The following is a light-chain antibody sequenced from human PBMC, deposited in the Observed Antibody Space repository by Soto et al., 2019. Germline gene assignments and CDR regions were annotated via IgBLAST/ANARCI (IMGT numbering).Light chain of an antibody. Sequence: QSALTQPASVSKSPGQSITIPCTGTSSDVGGYKYVSWYQQHPGKAPKLMIYDVSNRPSGVSNRFSGSKSGNTASLTISGLQAEDEADYYCSSYTSSSTYVFGTGTKVTVL. CDR3: SSYTSSSTYV. J-gene: IGLJ1*01. CDR1: SSDVGGYKY. V-gene: IGLV2-14*01. CDR2: DVS.